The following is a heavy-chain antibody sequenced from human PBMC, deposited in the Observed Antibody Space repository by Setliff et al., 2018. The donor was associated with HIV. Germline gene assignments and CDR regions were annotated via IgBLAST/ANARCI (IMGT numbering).Heavy chain of an antibody. CDR2: IYYSGNT. V-gene: IGHV4-39*07. Sequence: SETLSLTCTVSGGSINSSSYYWGWIRQPPGKGLEWIGSIYYSGNTYYNPSLKSRVTISTDTSGNQFSLRLSSVTAADTAIYYCARVPTSSWYVTTQRTKEYFHHWGQGTLVTVSS. CDR3: ARVPTSSWYVTTQRTKEYFHH. D-gene: IGHD6-13*01. CDR1: GGSINSSSYY. J-gene: IGHJ1*01.